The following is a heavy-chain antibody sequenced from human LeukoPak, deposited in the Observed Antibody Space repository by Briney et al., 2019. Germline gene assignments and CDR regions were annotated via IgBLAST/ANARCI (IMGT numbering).Heavy chain of an antibody. V-gene: IGHV3-21*01. Sequence: SGGSLRLSCAASGFTFSSYSMNWVRQAPGKGLEWVSSISSSSSCIYYADSVKGRFTISRDNSKNTLYLQMNSLRAEDTAVYYCAREGLLRFLEWLSPLRLGFDYWGQGTLVTVSS. CDR1: GFTFSSYS. D-gene: IGHD3-3*01. CDR2: ISSSSSCI. J-gene: IGHJ4*02. CDR3: AREGLLRFLEWLSPLRLGFDY.